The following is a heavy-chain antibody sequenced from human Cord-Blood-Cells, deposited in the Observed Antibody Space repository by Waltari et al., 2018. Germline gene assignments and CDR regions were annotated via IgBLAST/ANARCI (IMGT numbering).Heavy chain of an antibody. V-gene: IGHV4-34*01. CDR1: GGSFSGYY. CDR3: ARGEAAGN. Sequence: QVQLQQWGAGLLKPSETLSLTCAVYGGSFSGYYWSWIRQPPGKGREWIGEINHSGSTNYNPALKGRVTISVDTSKNQFSLKLSSVTAADTAVYYCARGEAAGNWGQGTLVTVSS. CDR2: INHSGST. J-gene: IGHJ4*02. D-gene: IGHD6-19*01.